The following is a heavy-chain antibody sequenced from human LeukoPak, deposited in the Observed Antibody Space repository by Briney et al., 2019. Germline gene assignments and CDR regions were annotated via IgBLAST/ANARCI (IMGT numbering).Heavy chain of an antibody. CDR3: ARGYGDFKYYFDY. CDR1: GFTFSSYA. CDR2: ISSNGGST. J-gene: IGHJ4*02. V-gene: IGHV3-64*01. D-gene: IGHD4-17*01. Sequence: GSLRLSCAASGFTFSSYAMHWVRQAPGKGLEYVSAISSNGGSTYYANSVKGRFTISRDNSKNTLYLQMGSLRAEDMAVYYCARGYGDFKYYFDYWGQGTLVTVSS.